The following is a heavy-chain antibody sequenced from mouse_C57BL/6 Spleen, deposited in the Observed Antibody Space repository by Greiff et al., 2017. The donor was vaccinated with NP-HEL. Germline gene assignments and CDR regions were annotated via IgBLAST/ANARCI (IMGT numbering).Heavy chain of an antibody. CDR1: GYTFTSYW. D-gene: IGHD1-1*01. J-gene: IGHJ1*03. CDR3: ARSLRTTVVEGGYFDV. V-gene: IGHV1-64*01. Sequence: QVQLQQPGAELVKPGASVKLSCKASGYTFTSYWMHWVKQRPGQGLEWIGMIHPNSGSTNYNEKFKSKATLTVDKSSSTAYMQLSSLTSEDSAVYYCARSLRTTVVEGGYFDVWGTGTTVTVSS. CDR2: IHPNSGST.